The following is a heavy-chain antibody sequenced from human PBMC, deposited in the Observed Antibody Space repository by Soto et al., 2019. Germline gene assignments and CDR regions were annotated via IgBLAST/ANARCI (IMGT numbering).Heavy chain of an antibody. V-gene: IGHV3-23*01. J-gene: IGHJ3*02. D-gene: IGHD3-22*01. CDR2: ISGSGGST. Sequence: GGSLRLSXAASGFTFSSYAMSWVRQAPGKGLEWVSAISGSGGSTYYADSVKGRFTISRDNSKNTLYLQMNSLRAEDTAVYYCATGTIGDYYGSRGYLGGAFDIWGQGTMVTVSS. CDR1: GFTFSSYA. CDR3: ATGTIGDYYGSRGYLGGAFDI.